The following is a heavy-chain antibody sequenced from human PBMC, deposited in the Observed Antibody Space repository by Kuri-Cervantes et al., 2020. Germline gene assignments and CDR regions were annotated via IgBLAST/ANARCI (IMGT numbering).Heavy chain of an antibody. CDR3: ATAPRDYDASGYTSY. V-gene: IGHV1-24*01. CDR1: GYTLSDFS. CDR2: FDPEHGET. J-gene: IGHJ4*02. D-gene: IGHD3-22*01. Sequence: ASVKGSWKVSGYTLSDFSMHWVRQAPGKGLEWMGSFDPEHGETSYTQSFQGRLTMAEDTFTATGYVELSSLRFEDTAVYYCATAPRDYDASGYTSYWGQGTLVTVSS.